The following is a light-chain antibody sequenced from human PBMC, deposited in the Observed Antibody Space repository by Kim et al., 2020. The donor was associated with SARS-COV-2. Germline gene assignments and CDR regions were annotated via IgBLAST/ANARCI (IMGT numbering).Light chain of an antibody. Sequence: SYELTQPPSVSVSPGQTASITCSGDKLGDKYACWYQQKPGQSPVLVIYQDSKRPSGIPERFSGSNSGNTATLTISGTQAMDEADYYCQAWDSSKGVFGTGTKVTFL. CDR1: KLGDKY. CDR2: QDS. V-gene: IGLV3-1*01. J-gene: IGLJ1*01. CDR3: QAWDSSKGV.